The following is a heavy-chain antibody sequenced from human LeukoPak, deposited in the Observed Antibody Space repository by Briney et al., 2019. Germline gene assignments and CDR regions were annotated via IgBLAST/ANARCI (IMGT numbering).Heavy chain of an antibody. CDR1: GGSISSGSYY. CDR2: IYTSGST. J-gene: IGHJ3*02. V-gene: IGHV4-61*02. D-gene: IGHD3-10*01. CDR3: ARGGVRGVISAFDI. Sequence: SETLSLTCTVSGGSISSGSYYWSWIRQPAGKGLEWIGRIYTSGSTNYNPSLKSRVTISVDTSKNQFSLKLSSVTAADTAVYYCARGGVRGVISAFDIWGQGTMVTVSS.